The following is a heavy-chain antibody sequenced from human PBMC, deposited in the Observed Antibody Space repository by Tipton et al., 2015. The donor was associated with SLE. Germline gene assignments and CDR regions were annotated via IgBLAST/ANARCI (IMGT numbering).Heavy chain of an antibody. CDR2: ISSSSSYI. Sequence: GSLRLSCAASGFTFSSYSMNWVRQAPGKGLEWVSSISSSSSYIYYADSVKGRFTISRDNAKNSLYLQMNSLRAEDMALYYCAKDIGVAAAGHFDYWGQGTLVTVSS. CDR1: GFTFSSYS. CDR3: AKDIGVAAAGHFDY. J-gene: IGHJ4*02. D-gene: IGHD6-13*01. V-gene: IGHV3-21*04.